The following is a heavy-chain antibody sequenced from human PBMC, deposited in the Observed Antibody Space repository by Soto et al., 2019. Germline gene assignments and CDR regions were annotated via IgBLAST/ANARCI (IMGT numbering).Heavy chain of an antibody. CDR2: ISWNSGSI. V-gene: IGHV3-9*01. CDR1: GFTFDDYA. Sequence: EVQLVESGGGLVQPGRSLRLSCAASGFTFDDYAMHWVRQAPGKGLEWVSGISWNSGSIGYADSVKGRFTISRDNAKNSLYVQMNSLRAEDTALYYCAKEGVGAMTDYGMDVWGQGTTVTVSS. D-gene: IGHD1-26*01. J-gene: IGHJ6*02. CDR3: AKEGVGAMTDYGMDV.